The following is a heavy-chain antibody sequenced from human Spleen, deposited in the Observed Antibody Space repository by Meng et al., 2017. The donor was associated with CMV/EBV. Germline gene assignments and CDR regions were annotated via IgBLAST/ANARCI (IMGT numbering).Heavy chain of an antibody. D-gene: IGHD6-13*01. CDR1: GFTVSSNY. J-gene: IGHJ6*02. CDR2: IYSGGST. Sequence: GESLKISCAASGFTVSSNYMSWVRQAPGKGLEWVSVIYSGGSTYYADSVKGRFTISRDNSKNTLYLQMNSLRAEDTAVYYCARENTIAAASSDKHYFYYFGMSVWGQGTTVTVSS. V-gene: IGHV3-66*02. CDR3: ARENTIAAASSDKHYFYYFGMSV.